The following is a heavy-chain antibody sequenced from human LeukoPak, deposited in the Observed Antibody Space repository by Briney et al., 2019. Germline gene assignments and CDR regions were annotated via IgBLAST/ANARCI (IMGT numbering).Heavy chain of an antibody. CDR2: IYTSGST. Sequence: SQTLSLTCTVSGGSISSGSYYWSWIRQPAGKGLEWIVRIYTSGSTNYNPSLKSRVTISVDTSKNQFSLKLSSVTAADTAVYYCAREKVGRYYYYYGMDVWGQGTTVTVSS. D-gene: IGHD1-26*01. CDR1: GGSISSGSYY. V-gene: IGHV4-61*02. CDR3: AREKVGRYYYYYGMDV. J-gene: IGHJ6*02.